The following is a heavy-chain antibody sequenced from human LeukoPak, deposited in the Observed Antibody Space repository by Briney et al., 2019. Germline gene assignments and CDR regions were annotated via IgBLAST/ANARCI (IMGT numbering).Heavy chain of an antibody. CDR2: ISSSSSYI. CDR1: GFTFDDYA. D-gene: IGHD1-26*01. V-gene: IGHV3-21*06. CDR3: ARENWDLVAVPMDV. Sequence: TGGSLRLSCAASGFTFDDYAMHWVRQAPGKGLEWVSSISSSSSYIYSADSVKGRFTISRDNAKNSLYLQMNSLRVEDTAIYYCARENWDLVAVPMDVWGKGTTVIVSS. J-gene: IGHJ6*04.